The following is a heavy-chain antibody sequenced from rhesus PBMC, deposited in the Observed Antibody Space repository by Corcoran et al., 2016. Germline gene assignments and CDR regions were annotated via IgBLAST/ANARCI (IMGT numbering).Heavy chain of an antibody. CDR3: ARRGSGQYWYFDI. D-gene: IGHD2-21*01. V-gene: IGHV4S18*01. CDR1: GGPISRRNW. CDR2: IYSNSEST. Sequence: QVQLQESGPGRVKPSETLSPTCAVPGGPISRRNWWSWIRQPPGKGLEGSGGIYSNSESTNYNPSLKSRVTISKDTSKNQFSLKLSSVTAADTAVYYCARRGSGQYWYFDIWGPGTPITISS. J-gene: IGHJ2*01.